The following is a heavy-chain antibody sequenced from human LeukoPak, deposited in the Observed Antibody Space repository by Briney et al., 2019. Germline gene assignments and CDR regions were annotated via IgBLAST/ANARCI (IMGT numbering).Heavy chain of an antibody. V-gene: IGHV3-7*01. CDR2: IKQDGSEK. CDR3: ARVTRTYMDV. J-gene: IGHJ6*03. Sequence: PGGSLRLSCAASGSTFSNYWMSWVRQAPGKGLEWVANIKQDGSEKYYVDSVKGRFTISRDNAKNSLYLQMNSLRAEDTAVYYCARVTRTYMDVWGKGTTVTVSS. CDR1: GSTFSNYW.